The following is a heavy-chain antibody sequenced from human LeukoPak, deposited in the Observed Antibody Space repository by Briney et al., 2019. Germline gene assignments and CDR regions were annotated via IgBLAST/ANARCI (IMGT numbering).Heavy chain of an antibody. J-gene: IGHJ5*02. CDR1: GYSFTSYW. CDR2: IYPGDSRI. D-gene: IGHD6-13*01. Sequence: GESLQISCQGFGYSFTSYWIGWVRQMPGKGMEWMGVIYPGDSRIRYNPSFQGQVTISVDKSISTAYLQWVSLRASDSAMYYCACRDLTSTWSFPWGQGTLVTVSS. V-gene: IGHV5-51*01. CDR3: ACRDLTSTWSFP.